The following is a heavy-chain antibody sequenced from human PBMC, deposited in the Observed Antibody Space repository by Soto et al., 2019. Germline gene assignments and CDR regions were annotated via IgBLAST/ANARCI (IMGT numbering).Heavy chain of an antibody. J-gene: IGHJ4*02. CDR3: AKEASLGSTVDLGY. CDR1: GFTFSIFA. Sequence: GGSLRLSCAASGFTFSIFAMSWVRQSPGKGLEWVSTISGSGGSTYYADAVKGRFTISRDNSMGTLYLQMKSLRVEDTAIYYCAKEASLGSTVDLGYWGQGALVTVSS. CDR2: ISGSGGST. D-gene: IGHD7-27*01. V-gene: IGHV3-23*01.